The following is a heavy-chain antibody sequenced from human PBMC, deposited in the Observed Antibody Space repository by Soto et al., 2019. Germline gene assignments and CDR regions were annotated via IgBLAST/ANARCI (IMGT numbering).Heavy chain of an antibody. V-gene: IGHV1-69*13. CDR1: GGTFSSYA. D-gene: IGHD3-22*01. J-gene: IGHJ6*02. Sequence: ASVKVSCKASGGTFSSYAISWVRQAPGQGLEWMGGIIPIFGTANYAQKFQGRVTITADESTSTAYMELGSLRSEDTAVYYCATGSTRYYDSSGYYRPPYYYGMDVWGQGTTVTVSS. CDR2: IIPIFGTA. CDR3: ATGSTRYYDSSGYYRPPYYYGMDV.